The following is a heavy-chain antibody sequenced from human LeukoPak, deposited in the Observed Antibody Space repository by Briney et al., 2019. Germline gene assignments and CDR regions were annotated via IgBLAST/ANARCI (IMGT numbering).Heavy chain of an antibody. J-gene: IGHJ3*02. V-gene: IGHV4-59*08. CDR3: ARQGGFSHDSSGYYYSDAFDI. CDR2: IYYSGST. CDR1: GGSISSYY. Sequence: PSETLSLTCTVSGGSISSYYWSWIRQPPGKGLEWIGYIYYSGSTNYSPSLKSRVTISVDTSKNQFSLKLSSVTAADTAVYYCARQGGFSHDSSGYYYSDAFDIWGQGTMVTVSS. D-gene: IGHD3-22*01.